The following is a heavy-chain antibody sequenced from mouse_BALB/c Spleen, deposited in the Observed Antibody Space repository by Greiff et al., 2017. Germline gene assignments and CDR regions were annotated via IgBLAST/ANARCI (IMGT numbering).Heavy chain of an antibody. CDR2: INSNGGST. Sequence: DVMLVESGGGLVQPGGSLKLSCAASGFTFSSYGMSWVRQTPDKRLELVATINSNGGSTYYPDSVKGRFTISRDNAKNTLYLQMSSLKSEDTAMYYCARDQGFTTATTLAMDYWGQGTSVTVSS. V-gene: IGHV5-6-3*01. J-gene: IGHJ4*01. CDR3: ARDQGFTTATTLAMDY. D-gene: IGHD1-2*01. CDR1: GFTFSSYG.